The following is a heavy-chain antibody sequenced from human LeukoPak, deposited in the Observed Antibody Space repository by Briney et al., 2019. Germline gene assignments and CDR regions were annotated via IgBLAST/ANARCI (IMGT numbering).Heavy chain of an antibody. CDR2: ISVYSGNT. D-gene: IGHD2-21*01. V-gene: IGHV1-18*01. J-gene: IGHJ4*02. CDR1: GYTFASYG. Sequence: ASVKVSCKTSGYTFASYGVSWVRQAPGQGPEWMAWISVYSGNTKYAQKFQDRVTLTADTSTSTVYMELRSLRSDDTAVYYCARDKPHIDYWGQGTLVTVSS. CDR3: ARDKPHIDY.